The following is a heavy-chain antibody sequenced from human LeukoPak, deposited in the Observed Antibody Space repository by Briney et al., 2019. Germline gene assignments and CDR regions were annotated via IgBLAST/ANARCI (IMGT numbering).Heavy chain of an antibody. CDR2: INPNSGGT. CDR3: ARGSGPLLAYYDILTGYKKTYAFDI. J-gene: IGHJ3*02. V-gene: IGHV1-2*04. CDR1: GYTFTGYY. Sequence: ASVKVSCKASGYTFTGYYMHWVRQAPGQGLEWMGWINPNSGGTNYAQKFQGWVTITRDTSISTAYMELSRLRSDDTAVYYCARGSGPLLAYYDILTGYKKTYAFDIWGQGTMVTVSS. D-gene: IGHD3-9*01.